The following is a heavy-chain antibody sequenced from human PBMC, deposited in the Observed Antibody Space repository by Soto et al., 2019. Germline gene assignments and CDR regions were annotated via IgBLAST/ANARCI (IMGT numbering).Heavy chain of an antibody. Sequence: QVQLQESGPGLVKPSGTLSLTCAVSGGSISSSYWWSWVRQPPGKGLEWIGEIYHSGSINYNPSLKSRVTTTVDKAKNLFSLELRSVTAADTAVYYCASREAAYFDYWGQGTLVTVSS. D-gene: IGHD1-26*01. V-gene: IGHV4-4*02. CDR2: IYHSGSI. J-gene: IGHJ4*02. CDR1: GGSISSSYW. CDR3: ASREAAYFDY.